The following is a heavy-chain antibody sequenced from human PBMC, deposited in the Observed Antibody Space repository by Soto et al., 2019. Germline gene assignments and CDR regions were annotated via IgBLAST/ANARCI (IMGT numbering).Heavy chain of an antibody. Sequence: EVQLLESGGNLVQPGGSLRLSCAGSGFPFSTYAVSWVRQTPGKGLEWVSAISPTGGSTYYAASVRGRFTISRDNSKNTVFLQMSGLRAEDTAIYYCAKAKRGILPTTTGGLDYWGQGTALSVSS. CDR3: AKAKRGILPTTTGGLDY. V-gene: IGHV3-23*01. CDR2: ISPTGGST. D-gene: IGHD4-4*01. CDR1: GFPFSTYA. J-gene: IGHJ4*02.